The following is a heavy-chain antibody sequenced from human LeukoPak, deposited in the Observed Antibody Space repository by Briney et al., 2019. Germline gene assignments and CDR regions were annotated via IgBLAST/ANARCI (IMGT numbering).Heavy chain of an antibody. J-gene: IGHJ6*02. Sequence: ASVKVSCKASGYTFTSYDINWVRQATGQGLEWMGWMNPNSGNTGYAQKFQGRVTMTRNTSISTAYMELSSLRSEDTAVYYCARGPSPYSAGYYYYGMDVWGQGTTVTVSS. D-gene: IGHD5-12*01. CDR1: GYTFTSYD. CDR3: ARGPSPYSAGYYYYGMDV. CDR2: MNPNSGNT. V-gene: IGHV1-8*01.